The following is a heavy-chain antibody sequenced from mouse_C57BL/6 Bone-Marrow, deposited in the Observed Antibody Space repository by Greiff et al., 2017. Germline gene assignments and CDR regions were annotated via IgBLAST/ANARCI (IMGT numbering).Heavy chain of an antibody. D-gene: IGHD1-1*01. CDR1: GFTFSSYG. CDR2: ISSGGSYT. V-gene: IGHV5-6*01. J-gene: IGHJ2*01. Sequence: EVKLQESGGDLVKPGGSLKLSCAASGFTFSSYGMSWVRQTPDKRLEWVATISSGGSYTYYPDSVKGRFTISRDNAKNTLYLQMSSLKSEDTAMYYCARHGVPYYYGSSFYYFDYWGQGTTLTVSS. CDR3: ARHGVPYYYGSSFYYFDY.